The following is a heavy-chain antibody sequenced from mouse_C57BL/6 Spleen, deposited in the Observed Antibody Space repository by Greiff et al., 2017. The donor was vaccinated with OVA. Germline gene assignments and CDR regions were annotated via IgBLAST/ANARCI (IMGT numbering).Heavy chain of an antibody. CDR1: GYTFTSYW. CDR2: IHPNSGST. J-gene: IGHJ3*01. CDR3: AREEDYGSSGFAY. Sequence: QVQLQQPGAELVKPGASVKLSCKASGYTFTSYWMHWVKQRPGQGLEWIGMIHPNSGSTNYNEKFKSKATLTVDKSSSTAYMQLSSLTSEDSAVYYCAREEDYGSSGFAYWGQGTLVTVSA. V-gene: IGHV1-64*01. D-gene: IGHD1-1*01.